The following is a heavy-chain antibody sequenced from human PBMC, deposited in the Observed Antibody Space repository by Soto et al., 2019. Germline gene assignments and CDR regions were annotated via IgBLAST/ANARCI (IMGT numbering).Heavy chain of an antibody. D-gene: IGHD6-19*01. J-gene: IGHJ4*02. V-gene: IGHV1-69*13. CDR3: ASTGYSSGPLGY. CDR2: IIPIFGTA. Sequence: SVKVSCKASGGTFSSYAISWVRQAPGQGLEWMGGIIPIFGTANYAQKFQGRVTITADESTSTAYMELSSLRSEDTAVYYCASTGYSSGPLGYWGQGTLVTVAS. CDR1: GGTFSSYA.